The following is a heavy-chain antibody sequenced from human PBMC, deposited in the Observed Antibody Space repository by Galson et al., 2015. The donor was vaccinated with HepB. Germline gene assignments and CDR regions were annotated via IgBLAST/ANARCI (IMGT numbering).Heavy chain of an antibody. CDR1: GYKFPNYW. J-gene: IGHJ5*02. D-gene: IGHD3-9*01. CDR3: GRLHRDNFEWLLMGGFDL. Sequence: QSGAEVKKPGESLKISCQGSGYKFPNYWIGWVRQMPGRGLEYMGLVYPNDSDTRYNPSFQGQVTISADKSINTAYVQWNSLRASDSAIYYCGRLHRDNFEWLLMGGFDLWGLGTRVTVSS. CDR2: VYPNDSDT. V-gene: IGHV5-51*01.